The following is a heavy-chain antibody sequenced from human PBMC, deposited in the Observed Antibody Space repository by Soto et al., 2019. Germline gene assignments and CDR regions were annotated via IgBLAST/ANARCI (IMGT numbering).Heavy chain of an antibody. D-gene: IGHD6-19*01. J-gene: IGHJ4*02. CDR2: ISYDGSNK. Sequence: GGSLRLSCAASGFTFSSYSLHWGRQAPGKGLQWVAFISYDGSNKYYADSVKGRFTISRDNSKNTLYLEMNSLRAEDTAVYYCGRDQSSGWFDYWGQGILVTVSS. V-gene: IGHV3-30-3*01. CDR1: GFTFSSYS. CDR3: GRDQSSGWFDY.